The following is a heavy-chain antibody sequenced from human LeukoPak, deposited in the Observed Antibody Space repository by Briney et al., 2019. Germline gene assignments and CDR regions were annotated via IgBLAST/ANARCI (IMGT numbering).Heavy chain of an antibody. CDR1: GFTFSSYS. J-gene: IGHJ4*02. Sequence: PGGSLRLSCAASGFTFSSYSMNWVRQAPGKGLEWVSSISSSSSYIYYADSVKGRFTISRDNAKNSLYLQMNSLRAEDTAVYYCARDSFRIAAAGGEFDYWGQGTLVTVSS. D-gene: IGHD6-25*01. CDR2: ISSSSSYI. V-gene: IGHV3-21*01. CDR3: ARDSFRIAAAGGEFDY.